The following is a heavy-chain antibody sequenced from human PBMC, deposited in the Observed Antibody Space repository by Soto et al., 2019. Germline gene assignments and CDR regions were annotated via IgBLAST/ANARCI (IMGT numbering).Heavy chain of an antibody. Sequence: PGGSLRLSCAASGFTFSVYAMSWVRQVPGKGLEWVSTISESGGSEYYADSVKGRFTISRDNSKNTLYLQMNSLRAEDTAVYYCARPYGGKIGDAFDLWGQGTMVTVSS. V-gene: IGHV3-23*01. J-gene: IGHJ3*01. CDR3: ARPYGGKIGDAFDL. CDR1: GFTFSVYA. D-gene: IGHD2-15*01. CDR2: ISESGGSE.